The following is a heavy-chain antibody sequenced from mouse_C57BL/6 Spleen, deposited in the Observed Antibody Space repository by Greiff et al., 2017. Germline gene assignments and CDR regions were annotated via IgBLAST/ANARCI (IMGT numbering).Heavy chain of an antibody. Sequence: EVQLVESEGGLVQPGSSMKLSCTASGFTFSDYYMAWVRQVPEKGLEWVANINYDGSSTYYLDSLKSRFIISRDNAKNILYLQMSSLKSEDTATYYCARTPSYYGSSSYWYFDVWGTGTTVTVSS. CDR3: ARTPSYYGSSSYWYFDV. D-gene: IGHD1-1*01. CDR2: INYDGSST. CDR1: GFTFSDYY. V-gene: IGHV5-16*01. J-gene: IGHJ1*03.